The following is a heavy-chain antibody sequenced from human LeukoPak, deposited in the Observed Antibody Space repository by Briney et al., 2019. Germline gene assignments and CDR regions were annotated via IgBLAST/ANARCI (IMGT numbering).Heavy chain of an antibody. D-gene: IGHD3-22*01. CDR1: GFIVSSNY. Sequence: PGGSLSLSCAASGFIVSSNYMSWVRQAPGKGLEGVSVISSGGNTYYADSVKGRFTISRDNSKNTLYLQMNDLRAEDTAVYYCAREVRGYYFDYWGQGTLVTVSS. CDR2: ISSGGNT. CDR3: AREVRGYYFDY. J-gene: IGHJ4*02. V-gene: IGHV3-53*01.